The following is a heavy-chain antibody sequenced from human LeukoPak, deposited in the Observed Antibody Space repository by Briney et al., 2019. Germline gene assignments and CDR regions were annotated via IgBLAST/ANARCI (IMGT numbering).Heavy chain of an antibody. CDR3: ARGRITMIVVVPYYMDV. Sequence: PSETLSLTCTVSGGSISSYYWSWIRQPAGKGLEWIGRIYTSGSTNYNPSLKSRVTISVDTSKNQFSLKLSSVTAADTAVYYCARGRITMIVVVPYYMDVWGKGTTVTVSS. D-gene: IGHD3-22*01. CDR1: GGSISSYY. J-gene: IGHJ6*03. CDR2: IYTSGST. V-gene: IGHV4-4*07.